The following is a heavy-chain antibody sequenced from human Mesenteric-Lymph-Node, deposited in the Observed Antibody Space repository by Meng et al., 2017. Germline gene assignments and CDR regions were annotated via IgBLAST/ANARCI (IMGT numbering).Heavy chain of an antibody. CDR2: VFHSGTT. Sequence: QLQPRAAGAGPVHPSVTSTVALAVFGGAQSKNWVGWSGQPLGKGLKWIGEVFHSGTTNYNPSVRSQVTISVAKSNNQFSLRMNSVTAADTAVYYCVGNSNYCVGYWGQGTLVTVSS. V-gene: IGHV4-4*02. CDR3: VGNSNYCVGY. CDR1: GGAQSKNW. J-gene: IGHJ4*02. D-gene: IGHD2-21*01.